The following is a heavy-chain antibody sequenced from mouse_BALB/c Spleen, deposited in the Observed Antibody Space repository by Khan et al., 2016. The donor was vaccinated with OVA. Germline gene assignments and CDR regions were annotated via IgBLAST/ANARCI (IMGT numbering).Heavy chain of an antibody. D-gene: IGHD1-1*01. V-gene: IGHV5-17*02. Sequence: VESGGSRKLSCAASGFTFTSYGMHWIRQAPEKGLEWVAYISSDSNTIYYADTVKGRFTISRDNPKNTLFLQMTSLRSGDTAMYFCATSYFYGYYFDYWGQGTTRTVSS. CDR1: GFTFTSYG. CDR3: ATSYFYGYYFDY. J-gene: IGHJ2*01. CDR2: ISSDSNTI.